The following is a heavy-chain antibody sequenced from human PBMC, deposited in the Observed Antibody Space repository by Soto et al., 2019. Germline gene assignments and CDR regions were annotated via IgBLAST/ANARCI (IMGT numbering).Heavy chain of an antibody. V-gene: IGHV1-18*01. CDR1: GYTFTSCG. CDR2: ISAYNGNT. D-gene: IGHD6-19*01. CDR3: ARGRIAVAGRVGYFDY. Sequence: ASVKVSSKASGYTFTSCGISWVRQAPGQGLEWMGWISAYNGNTNYAQKLQGRVTMTTDTSTSTAYMELRSLRSDDTAVYYCARGRIAVAGRVGYFDYWGQGTLVTVSS. J-gene: IGHJ4*02.